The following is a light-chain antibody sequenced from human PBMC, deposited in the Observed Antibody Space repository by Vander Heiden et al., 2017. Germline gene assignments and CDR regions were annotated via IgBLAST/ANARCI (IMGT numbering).Light chain of an antibody. Sequence: DIVMTQSPDSVAVSLGERATINCKSSQSLLYNYLAWYRQKPGQPPKLVIYWASTRESGVPDRFSGSGSGTDFTLTISSLQAEDVAVYYCQQYYSTPKTFGQGTKVEIK. CDR3: QQYYSTPKT. V-gene: IGKV4-1*01. CDR1: QSLLYNY. CDR2: WAS. J-gene: IGKJ1*01.